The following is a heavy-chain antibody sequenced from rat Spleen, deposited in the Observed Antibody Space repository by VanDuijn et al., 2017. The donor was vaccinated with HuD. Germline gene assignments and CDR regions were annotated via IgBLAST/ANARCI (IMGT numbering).Heavy chain of an antibody. CDR3: ARQRTIAARYYYVMDA. V-gene: IGHV5-29*01. J-gene: IGHJ4*01. CDR2: ISSDGSST. Sequence: EVQLVESGGGLVQPGGSLKLSCAASGFTFSDYFMAWVRQAPTKGLEWVATISSDGSSTYYRDSVKGRFTIPRDNAKSILYLQLDSLRSEDTATYYCARQRTIAARYYYVMDAWGQGASVTVSS. CDR1: GFTFSDYF. D-gene: IGHD1-2*01.